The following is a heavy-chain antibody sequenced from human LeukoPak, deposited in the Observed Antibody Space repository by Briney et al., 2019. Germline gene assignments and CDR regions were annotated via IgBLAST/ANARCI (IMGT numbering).Heavy chain of an antibody. CDR1: EFTFSNCA. Sequence: TGGSLRLSCAASEFTFSNCAMNWVRQAPGEGLEWASGISGSGGSTYYADSVKGRFTISRDYSKNTLYLQMNRLRAEDTAVFYCAKSRGYYGSGSYIDSWGQGTLVTVSS. V-gene: IGHV3-23*01. CDR2: ISGSGGST. D-gene: IGHD3-10*01. CDR3: AKSRGYYGSGSYIDS. J-gene: IGHJ4*02.